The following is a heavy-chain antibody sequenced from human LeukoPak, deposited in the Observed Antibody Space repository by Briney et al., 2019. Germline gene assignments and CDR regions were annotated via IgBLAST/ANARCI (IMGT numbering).Heavy chain of an antibody. CDR3: ARDRRITIFGVATNWFDP. D-gene: IGHD3-3*01. Sequence: GASVKVSCKASGYTFTGYYMHWVRQAPGQGLEWMGWINPNSGGTNYAQKFQGRVTMTRDTSISTAYVELSRLRSDDTAVYYCARDRRITIFGVATNWFDPWGQGTLVTVSS. V-gene: IGHV1-2*02. CDR1: GYTFTGYY. CDR2: INPNSGGT. J-gene: IGHJ5*02.